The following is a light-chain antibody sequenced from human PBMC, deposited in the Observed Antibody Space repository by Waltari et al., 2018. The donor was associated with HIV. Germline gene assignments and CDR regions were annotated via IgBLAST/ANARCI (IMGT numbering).Light chain of an antibody. Sequence: SYELTQPPSVSVSPGQTARITCSGDALPKQYTFWYQQKPGQAPVLVIYKASERPSGIPERFSASTSGTTVTLTIIGVQAEDEADYYCQSADNSGCWVFGGGTKLTVL. J-gene: IGLJ3*02. CDR3: QSADNSGCWV. CDR1: ALPKQY. CDR2: KAS. V-gene: IGLV3-25*03.